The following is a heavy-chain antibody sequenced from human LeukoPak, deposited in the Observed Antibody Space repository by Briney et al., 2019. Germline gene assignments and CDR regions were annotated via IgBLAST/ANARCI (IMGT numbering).Heavy chain of an antibody. J-gene: IGHJ4*02. CDR3: ARVGGTSVKGFAY. CDR2: VHHRGSA. V-gene: IGHV4-34*01. Sequence: PSDTLSLTCALDGGSFFDFYWSWLRHTAGKALEWFGEVHHRGSANYDSSLKSRVTISVDKSKKQISLNVRDMTAADTAVYYCARVGGTSVKGFAYWGQGTLVTVSS. CDR1: GGSFFDFY. D-gene: IGHD3-22*01.